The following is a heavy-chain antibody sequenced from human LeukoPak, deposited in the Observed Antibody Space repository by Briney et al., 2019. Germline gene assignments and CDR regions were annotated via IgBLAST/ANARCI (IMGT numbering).Heavy chain of an antibody. Sequence: SETLSLTCTVSGGSISSYYWSWIRQPPGKGLEWIGYIYYSGSTNYNPSLKSRVTISVDTSKNQFSLKLSSVTAADTAVYYCARRTDYSGYDYWGQGTLVTVSS. CDR2: IYYSGST. CDR1: GGSISSYY. D-gene: IGHD3-22*01. V-gene: IGHV4-59*01. CDR3: ARRTDYSGYDY. J-gene: IGHJ4*02.